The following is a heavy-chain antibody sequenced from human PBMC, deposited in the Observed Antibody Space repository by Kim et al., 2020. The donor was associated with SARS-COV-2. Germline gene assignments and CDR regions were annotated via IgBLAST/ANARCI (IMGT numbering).Heavy chain of an antibody. CDR1: GASSSAHY. CDR3: ARLTKCGADCYPRGDWFHP. Sequence: SETLSLTCSFSSGASSSAHYWSWLRQPPGKGLEWIGDIYYSGATNYNHSLKGRVTMSVDTTSYQFSLNLNSVTAADTAVYFCARLTKCGADCYPRGDWFHPWGQETLVIVSS. D-gene: IGHD2-21*02. J-gene: IGHJ5*02. CDR2: IYYSGAT. V-gene: IGHV4-59*11.